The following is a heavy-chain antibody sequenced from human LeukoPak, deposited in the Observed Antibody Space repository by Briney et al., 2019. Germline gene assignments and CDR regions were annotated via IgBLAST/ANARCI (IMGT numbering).Heavy chain of an antibody. CDR3: ATPMIVVTMNVFDI. V-gene: IGHV4-39*01. Sequence: PSETLSLTCTVSGGSISSSSYYWVWIRQPPGKGLEWIGGIHYSGSTFYNPSLKSRVTIFIDTSKNQFSLKLSSVTGADTAVYYCATPMIVVTMNVFDIWGQGTMVTVSS. CDR2: IHYSGST. D-gene: IGHD3-22*01. J-gene: IGHJ3*02. CDR1: GGSISSSSYY.